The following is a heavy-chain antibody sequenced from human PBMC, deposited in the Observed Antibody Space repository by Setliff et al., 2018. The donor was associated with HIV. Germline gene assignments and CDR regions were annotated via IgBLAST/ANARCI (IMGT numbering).Heavy chain of an antibody. CDR3: ARHNTGYSYGYDYYYYYMDV. J-gene: IGHJ6*03. Sequence: PSETLSLTCTVSGGSISSSSYYWGWIRQPPGKGLEWIGSIYYSGSTYYNPSLKSRVTISVDTSKNQFSLKLSPVTAADTAVYYCARHNTGYSYGYDYYYYYMDVWGKGTTVTVSS. D-gene: IGHD5-18*01. CDR1: GGSISSSSYY. CDR2: IYYSGST. V-gene: IGHV4-39*01.